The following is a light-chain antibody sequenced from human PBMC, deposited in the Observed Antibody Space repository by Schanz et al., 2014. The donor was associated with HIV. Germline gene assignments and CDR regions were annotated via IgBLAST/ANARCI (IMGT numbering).Light chain of an antibody. V-gene: IGLV2-8*01. CDR1: SSDVGGYNY. J-gene: IGLJ2*01. CDR3: SSYEGIHNWV. CDR2: EVN. Sequence: QSVLTQPPSASGSPGQSVTISCTGTSSDVGGYNYVSWYQHHPGKAPKLLISEVNKRPSGVPDRFSGSKSGNTASLTVSGLQAEDEADYYCSSYEGIHNWVFGGGTKLTVL.